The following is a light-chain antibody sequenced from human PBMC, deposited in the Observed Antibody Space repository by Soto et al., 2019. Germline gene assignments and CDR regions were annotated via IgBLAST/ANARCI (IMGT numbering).Light chain of an antibody. CDR3: QHRANWPLT. Sequence: EIVMTQSPATLSVSPGERATLSCRASQSVGSNLAWYQQKPGQAPRLLIYGASTRPTGIPARFSGSESGTEFTLTISSLQSEDFAVYYCQHRANWPLTFGGGTTVEIK. J-gene: IGKJ4*01. V-gene: IGKV3-15*01. CDR2: GAS. CDR1: QSVGSN.